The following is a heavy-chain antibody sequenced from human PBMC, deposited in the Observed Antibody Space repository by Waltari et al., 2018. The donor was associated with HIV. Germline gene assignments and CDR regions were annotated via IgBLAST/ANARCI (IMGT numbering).Heavy chain of an antibody. CDR3: ARDSRDNSWSLNFFDP. CDR2: ISSSGTFT. J-gene: IGHJ5*02. V-gene: IGHV3-21*01. CDR1: GFTFNSYS. D-gene: IGHD6-13*01. Sequence: EVQLVESGGGPVKPGGSLRPSCRASGFTFNSYSRNWVRQAPGKGLEWISSISSSGTFTHYADSVKGRFTISRDNANKSVYLQMNSLRAEDTAVYYCARDSRDNSWSLNFFDPWGQGTLVTVSS.